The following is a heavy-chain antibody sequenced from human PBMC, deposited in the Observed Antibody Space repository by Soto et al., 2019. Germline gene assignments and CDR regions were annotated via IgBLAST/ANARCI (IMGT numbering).Heavy chain of an antibody. CDR2: IYYSGST. CDR1: GGSISSGDYY. V-gene: IGHV4-31*03. D-gene: IGHD4-17*01. Sequence: QVQLQESGPGLVKPSQTLSLTCTVSGGSISSGDYYWSWIRQHPGKGLEWIGYIYYSGSTYYNPSLKSRVTISVDTSKNQFSLKLSSVTAADTAVYYCARDTSGYGDEYNWFDPWGQGTLVTVSS. CDR3: ARDTSGYGDEYNWFDP. J-gene: IGHJ5*02.